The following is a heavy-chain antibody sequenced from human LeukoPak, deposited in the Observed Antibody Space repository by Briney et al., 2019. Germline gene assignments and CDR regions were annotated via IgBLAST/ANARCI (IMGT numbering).Heavy chain of an antibody. Sequence: PGGSLRLSCAASGFSLSTYGMFWVRQAPGKGLEWVSGINWNGGSTGYADSVKGRFTISRDNAKNSLYLQMNSLRPEDTSMYYCAKDYGVTGTGGAWLDPWGQGTLVTVSS. CDR2: INWNGGST. J-gene: IGHJ5*02. D-gene: IGHD1-1*01. CDR3: AKDYGVTGTGGAWLDP. V-gene: IGHV3-20*04. CDR1: GFSLSTYG.